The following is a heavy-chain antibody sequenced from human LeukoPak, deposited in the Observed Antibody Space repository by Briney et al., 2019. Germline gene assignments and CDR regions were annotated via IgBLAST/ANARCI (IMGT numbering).Heavy chain of an antibody. CDR2: INPNSGGT. V-gene: IGHV1-2*06. CDR3: ARVGPAGILRFSEWFDY. CDR1: GYTFTGYY. D-gene: IGHD3-3*01. J-gene: IGHJ4*02. Sequence: GASVKVSCKASGYTFTGYYMHWVRQAPGRGLEWMGRINPNSGGTNYVQKFQGRVTMTRDTSISTAYMELSRLRSDDTAVYYCARVGPAGILRFSEWFDYWGQGTLVTVSS.